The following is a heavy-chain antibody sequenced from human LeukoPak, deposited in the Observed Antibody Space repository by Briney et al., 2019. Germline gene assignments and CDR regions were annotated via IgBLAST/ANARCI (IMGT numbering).Heavy chain of an antibody. Sequence: GRSLRLSCAVSGFTFSSYAMHWVRQAPGKGLEWVAVISYDASNKYYADSVKGRFTISRDNSKNTLYLQMNSLRAEDTAVYYCAGDYDSSSYYYVGTTVTYWGQGTLVTVSS. CDR2: ISYDASNK. CDR1: GFTFSSYA. J-gene: IGHJ4*02. V-gene: IGHV3-30*04. D-gene: IGHD3-22*01. CDR3: AGDYDSSSYYYVGTTVTY.